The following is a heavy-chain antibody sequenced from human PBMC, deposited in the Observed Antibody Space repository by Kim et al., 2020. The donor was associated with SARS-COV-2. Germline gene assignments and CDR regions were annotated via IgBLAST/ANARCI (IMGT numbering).Heavy chain of an antibody. D-gene: IGHD3-3*01. V-gene: IGHV1-24*01. CDR2: FDPEDGET. CDR3: ATEVLRFLEWAPSGMDV. CDR1: GYTLTELS. J-gene: IGHJ6*01. Sequence: ASVKVSCKASGYTLTELSMHWVRQAPGKGLEWMGGFDPEDGETIYAQKFQGRVTMTEDTSTDTAYMELSSLRSEDTAVYYCATEVLRFLEWAPSGMDVWGQGTTVTDSS.